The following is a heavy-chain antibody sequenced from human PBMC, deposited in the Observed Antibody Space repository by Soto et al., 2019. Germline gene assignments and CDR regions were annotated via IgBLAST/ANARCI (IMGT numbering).Heavy chain of an antibody. D-gene: IGHD6-25*01. V-gene: IGHV3-23*01. J-gene: IGHJ4*02. CDR3: AKGSASGSPYYFDF. Sequence: GGSLRLSCAGSGFSFSRYAMSWIRQTPGTGLEWVAAITNGGANTYSADSVKGRFTIFRDNSKNTLYLQMNSLRAEDTAVYFCAKGSASGSPYYFDFWGQGILVTVSS. CDR1: GFSFSRYA. CDR2: ITNGGANT.